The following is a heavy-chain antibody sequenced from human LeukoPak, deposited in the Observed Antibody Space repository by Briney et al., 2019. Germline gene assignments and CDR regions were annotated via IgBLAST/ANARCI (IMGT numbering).Heavy chain of an antibody. Sequence: GGSLRLSCAASGFTFSSYAMSWVRQAPGKGLEWVSAISGSGGSTYYADSVKGRFTISRDNSKNTLYLQMNSLRAEDTAVYYCARDRGYNNGLFVGSWFDPWGQGTLVTVSS. CDR3: ARDRGYNNGLFVGSWFDP. CDR2: ISGSGGST. D-gene: IGHD6-19*01. J-gene: IGHJ5*02. V-gene: IGHV3-23*01. CDR1: GFTFSSYA.